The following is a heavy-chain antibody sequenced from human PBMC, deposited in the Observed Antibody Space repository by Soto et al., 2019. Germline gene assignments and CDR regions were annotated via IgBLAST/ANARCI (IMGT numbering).Heavy chain of an antibody. D-gene: IGHD2-2*01. J-gene: IGHJ4*02. V-gene: IGHV4-30-4*01. Sequence: QVQLQESGPGLVKPSQTLSLTCTVSGGSISSGDYYWSWIRQPPGKGLEWIGYIYYSGSTYYNPSLTSRGTISVATSKNQFSLKLSSVTAADTAVYYCARGSGKGPAATYVDYWGQGTLVTVSS. CDR3: ARGSGKGPAATYVDY. CDR2: IYYSGST. CDR1: GGSISSGDYY.